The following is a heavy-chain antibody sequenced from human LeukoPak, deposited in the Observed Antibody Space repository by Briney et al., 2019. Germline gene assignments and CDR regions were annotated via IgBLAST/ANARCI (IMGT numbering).Heavy chain of an antibody. CDR3: ARDLAAVAGLDYFDY. CDR1: GYTFTSYG. V-gene: IGHV1-18*01. J-gene: IGHJ4*02. Sequence: EASVKVSCKASGYTFTSYGISWVRQAPGQGLEWMGWISAYNGNTNYAQKLQGRVTMTTDTSTSTAYMELRSLRSDDTAVYYCARDLAAVAGLDYFDYGGQGTLVTVSS. D-gene: IGHD6-19*01. CDR2: ISAYNGNT.